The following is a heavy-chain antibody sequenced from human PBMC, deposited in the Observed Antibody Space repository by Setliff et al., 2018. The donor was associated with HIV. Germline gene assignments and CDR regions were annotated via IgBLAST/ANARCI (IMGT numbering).Heavy chain of an antibody. J-gene: IGHJ4*02. D-gene: IGHD1-1*01. CDR1: GVTISSHF. V-gene: IGHV4-4*07. CDR2: AYTGGST. CDR3: ARDLRGTQSSDY. Sequence: PSETLSLTCSVSGVTISSHFWTWIRQPAGKGLEWIGRAYTGGSTNYNPSLKSRVSMSVDTSKNQFYLHLSSVTAADTAVYYCARDLRGTQSSDYWGQGTLVTVSS.